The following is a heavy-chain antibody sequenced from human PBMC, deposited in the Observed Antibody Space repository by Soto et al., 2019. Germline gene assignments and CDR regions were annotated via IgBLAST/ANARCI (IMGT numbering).Heavy chain of an antibody. D-gene: IGHD3-9*01. CDR2: IKQDGSEK. V-gene: IGHV3-7*01. Sequence: GGSLRLSCAASGFTFSSYWMSWVRQAPGKGLEWVANIKQDGSEKYYVDSVKGRFTISRDNAKNSLYLQMNSLRAEDKAVYYCARDYYDILTGYYGDPYYYYYYMDVWGKGTTVTVSS. J-gene: IGHJ6*03. CDR1: GFTFSSYW. CDR3: ARDYYDILTGYYGDPYYYYYYMDV.